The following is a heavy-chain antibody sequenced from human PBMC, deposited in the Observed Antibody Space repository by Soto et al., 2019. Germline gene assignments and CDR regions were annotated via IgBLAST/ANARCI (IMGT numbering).Heavy chain of an antibody. CDR2: ISGSGRST. D-gene: IGHD1-26*01. J-gene: IGHJ3*02. CDR1: GFSFSSYA. CDR3: AKDRSNSGSPDAFDI. Sequence: PGGSLRLSCAASGFSFSSYAMSWVRQAPGKGLEWVSAISGSGRSTYYADSVKGQFTISRDNSKNTLYLQMNSLRAEDSAIYYCAKDRSNSGSPDAFDIWGQGTMVTVSS. V-gene: IGHV3-23*01.